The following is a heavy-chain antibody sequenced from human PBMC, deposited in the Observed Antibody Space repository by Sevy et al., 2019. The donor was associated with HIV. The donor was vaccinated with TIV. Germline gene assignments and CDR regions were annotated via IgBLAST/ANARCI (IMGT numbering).Heavy chain of an antibody. J-gene: IGHJ4*02. CDR3: ERAIGYSSGWYYFDY. D-gene: IGHD6-19*01. CDR1: GFTVSSNY. Sequence: GGSLRLSCAASGFTVSSNYMSWVRQAPGKGLEWVSVIYSGGSTYYADSVKGRFTISRDNSKNTLYLQMNSLRAEDTAVYYCERAIGYSSGWYYFDYWGQGTLVTVSS. CDR2: IYSGGST. V-gene: IGHV3-53*01.